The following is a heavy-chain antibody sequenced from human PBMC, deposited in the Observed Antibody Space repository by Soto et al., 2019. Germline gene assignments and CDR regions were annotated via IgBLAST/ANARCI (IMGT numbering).Heavy chain of an antibody. Sequence: GASVKVSCKASGYTFINYYMHWVRQAPGQGLEWMGIINPSGGSTSYAQKFQGRVTMTRDTSTSTVYMELSSLRSEDTAVYYCARVRNDFWSGYAPRYYGMDVWGQGTTVTVSS. CDR1: GYTFINYY. CDR3: ARVRNDFWSGYAPRYYGMDV. J-gene: IGHJ6*02. D-gene: IGHD3-3*01. CDR2: INPSGGST. V-gene: IGHV1-46*01.